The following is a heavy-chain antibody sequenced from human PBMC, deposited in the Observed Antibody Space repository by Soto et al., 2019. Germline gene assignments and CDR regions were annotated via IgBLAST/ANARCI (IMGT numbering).Heavy chain of an antibody. CDR3: ARDQLEGNWFDP. CDR1: GGSISSGGYS. D-gene: IGHD1-1*01. J-gene: IGHJ5*02. Sequence: QLQLQESGSGLVRPSQTLSLTCAVSGGSISSGGYSWNWIRQPPGKGLDWIGYIDHSGSTLYNPSLKRRVTISVDKPKNQFSLKLSSVTAADTAVYYCARDQLEGNWFDPWGQGTLVTVSS. CDR2: IDHSGST. V-gene: IGHV4-30-2*01.